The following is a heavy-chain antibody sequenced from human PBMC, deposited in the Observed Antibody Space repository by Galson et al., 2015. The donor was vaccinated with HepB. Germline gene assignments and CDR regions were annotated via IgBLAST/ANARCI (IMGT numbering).Heavy chain of an antibody. CDR2: IEPDDSYT. V-gene: IGHV5-10-1*01. Sequence: QSGAEVKKPGESLRISCQGSGYSFTTYWISWVRQMPGKGLEWMGRIEPDDSYTNYRPSFQGHVIISADKSINTAYLQWSSLKASDTAMYYCARHGMTTVTNWFDSWGQGTLVTVSS. CDR1: GYSFTTYW. CDR3: ARHGMTTVTNWFDS. D-gene: IGHD4-17*01. J-gene: IGHJ5*01.